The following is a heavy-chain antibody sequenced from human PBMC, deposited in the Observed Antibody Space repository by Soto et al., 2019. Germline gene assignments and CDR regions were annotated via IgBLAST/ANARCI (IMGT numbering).Heavy chain of an antibody. D-gene: IGHD6-19*01. CDR3: ARASGYVSGWYHDY. Sequence: VKVSCKASGGTFSSDAVSWVRQAPGQGLEWMGGLIPILGTTHYAQKFQGRVTITADESTNTAYMELSSLRSDDTAVYYCARASGYVSGWYHDYWGQGTRVTV. CDR1: GGTFSSDA. CDR2: LIPILGTT. J-gene: IGHJ4*02. V-gene: IGHV1-69*01.